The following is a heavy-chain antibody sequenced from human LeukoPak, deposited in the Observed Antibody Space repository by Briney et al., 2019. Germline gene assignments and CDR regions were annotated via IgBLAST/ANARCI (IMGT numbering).Heavy chain of an antibody. CDR1: GGTFSSYA. CDR3: ASDWYYYDSSGYSPR. Sequence: SVKVSCKASGGTFSSYAISWVRQAPGQGLEWMGRIIPIFGTANYAQKFQGRVTITTDEYTSTAYMELSSLRSEDTAVYYCASDWYYYDSSGYSPRWGQGTLVTVSS. D-gene: IGHD3-22*01. V-gene: IGHV1-69*05. J-gene: IGHJ4*02. CDR2: IIPIFGTA.